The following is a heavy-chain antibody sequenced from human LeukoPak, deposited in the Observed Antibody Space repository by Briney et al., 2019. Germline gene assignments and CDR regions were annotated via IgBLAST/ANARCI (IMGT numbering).Heavy chain of an antibody. D-gene: IGHD2-15*01. J-gene: IGHJ4*02. CDR3: ARHCRXVXVVXVARGDYFDY. CDR1: GGSISSSSYH. Sequence: SETLSLTCTVSGGSISSSSYHWGWLRQSPGEGLQWITSMSYSGATYYNPSLQSRFTISVDTSKNQFSLKLYSVTAADTAVYXCARHCRXVXVVXVARGDYFDYLGQGTLVTVSS. CDR2: MSYSGAT. V-gene: IGHV4-39*01.